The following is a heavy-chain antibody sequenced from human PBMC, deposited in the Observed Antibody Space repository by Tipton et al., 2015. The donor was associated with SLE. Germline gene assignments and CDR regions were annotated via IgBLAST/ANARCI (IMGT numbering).Heavy chain of an antibody. D-gene: IGHD4-17*01. CDR1: GASVRVYY. V-gene: IGHV4-59*02. Sequence: TLSLTCTVSGASVRVYYWSWIRQPAGKGLEWIGHIFYSGGTNYNPSLKGRVTLSRDTSKRQFFLKLSSVTAADTALYYCAIMTTVIDDAFDVWGQGTRVTVSS. CDR2: IFYSGGT. CDR3: AIMTTVIDDAFDV. J-gene: IGHJ3*01.